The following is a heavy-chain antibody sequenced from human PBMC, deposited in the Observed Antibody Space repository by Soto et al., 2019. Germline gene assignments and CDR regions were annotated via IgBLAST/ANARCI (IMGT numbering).Heavy chain of an antibody. CDR1: GFRFSDYG. J-gene: IGHJ4*02. V-gene: IGHV3-30*18. CDR3: AKDRRDGEYNSVYDF. CDR2: MSFDGTYK. D-gene: IGHD4-17*01. Sequence: QVQLAESGGGVVQPGRSLRLSCIGSGFRFSDYGMHWVRQAPGKGLEWVAMMSFDGTYKYSAESVKGRFIISRDNSKNTLFLQMNSLRAGDTAVYYCAKDRRDGEYNSVYDFWGQGTLVTVSS.